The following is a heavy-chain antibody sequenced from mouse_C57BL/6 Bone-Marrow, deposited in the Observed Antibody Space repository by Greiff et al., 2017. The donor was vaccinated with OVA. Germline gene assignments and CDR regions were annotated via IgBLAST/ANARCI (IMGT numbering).Heavy chain of an antibody. CDR1: GFNIKDDY. CDR2: IDPENGDT. V-gene: IGHV14-4*01. Sequence: VQLQQSGAELVRPGASVKLSCTASGFNIKDDYMHWVKQRPEQGLEWIGWIDPENGDTAYASKFQGKATITADTSSNTAYLQLSSLTSEDTAVYCCTTSLHDYWGQGTTLTVSS. J-gene: IGHJ2*01. CDR3: TTSLHDY.